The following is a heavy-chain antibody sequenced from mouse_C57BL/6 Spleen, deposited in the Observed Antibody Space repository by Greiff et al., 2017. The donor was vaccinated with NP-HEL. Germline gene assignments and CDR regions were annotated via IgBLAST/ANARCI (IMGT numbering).Heavy chain of an antibody. V-gene: IGHV1-15*01. CDR1: GYTFTDYE. D-gene: IGHD2-5*01. J-gene: IGHJ3*01. Sequence: QVQLQQSGAELVRPGASVTLSCKASGYTFTDYEMHWVKQTPVHGLEWIGAIDPETGGTAYNQKFKGKAILTADKSSSTAYMELRSLTSEDSAVYYCTYYSNYAPFAYWGQGTLVTVSA. CDR2: IDPETGGT. CDR3: TYYSNYAPFAY.